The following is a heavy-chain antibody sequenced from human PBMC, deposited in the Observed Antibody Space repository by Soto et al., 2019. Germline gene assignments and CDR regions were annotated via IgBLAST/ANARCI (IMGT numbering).Heavy chain of an antibody. J-gene: IGHJ4*02. CDR1: GFTFSSYA. V-gene: IGHV3-23*01. CDR3: AKERSQLLWFGELSGFWG. D-gene: IGHD3-10*01. CDR2: ISGSGGST. Sequence: GGSLRLSCAASGFTFSSYAMSWVRQAPGKGLEWVSAISGSGGSTYYADSVKGRFTISRDNSKNTLYLQMNSLRAEDTAVYYCAKERSQLLWFGELSGFWGGGQGTLVTVSS.